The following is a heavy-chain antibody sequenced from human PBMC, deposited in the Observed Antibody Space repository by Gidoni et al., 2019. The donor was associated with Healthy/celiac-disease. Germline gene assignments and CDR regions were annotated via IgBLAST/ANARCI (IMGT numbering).Heavy chain of an antibody. CDR3: ARDPVTADDAFDI. V-gene: IGHV3-7*03. D-gene: IGHD2-21*02. CDR2: IKQDGSEK. Sequence: GWVANIKQDGSEKYYVDSVKGRFTISRDNAKNSLYLQMNSLRAEDTAVYYCARDPVTADDAFDIWGQGTMVTVSS. J-gene: IGHJ3*02.